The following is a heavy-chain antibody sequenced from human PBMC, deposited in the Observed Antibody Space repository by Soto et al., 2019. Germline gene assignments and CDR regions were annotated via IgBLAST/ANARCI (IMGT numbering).Heavy chain of an antibody. CDR2: IYYSGST. CDR3: ARHVKFYGMDV. Sequence: PSETLSLTCSVAGASLSSSPYYWNWIRQPPGKGLEWIATIYYSGSTYYNPSLKSRVTISIDTSKNQFSLKLSSVPAADTAVYYCARHVKFYGMDVWGQGTTVTVSS. CDR1: GASLSSSPYY. V-gene: IGHV4-39*01. J-gene: IGHJ6*02.